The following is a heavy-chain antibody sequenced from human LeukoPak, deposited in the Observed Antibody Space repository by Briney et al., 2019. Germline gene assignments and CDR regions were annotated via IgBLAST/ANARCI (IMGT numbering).Heavy chain of an antibody. J-gene: IGHJ5*02. V-gene: IGHV4-34*01. CDR1: GGSFSGYY. Sequence: SETPSLTCDVYGGSFSGYYWSWIRQPPGKGLEWIGEINHSGSTNYNPSLKSRVTISVDTSKNQFSLKLSSVTAADTAVYYCARGYGNYYGSGSYYNRRWFDPWGQGTLVTVSS. CDR3: ARGYGNYYGSGSYYNRRWFDP. D-gene: IGHD3-10*01. CDR2: INHSGST.